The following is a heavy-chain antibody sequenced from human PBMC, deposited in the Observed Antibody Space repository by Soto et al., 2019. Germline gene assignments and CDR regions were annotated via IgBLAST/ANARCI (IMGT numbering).Heavy chain of an antibody. V-gene: IGHV5-51*01. CDR3: ARPSVAGTLDYFDY. D-gene: IGHD6-13*01. CDR2: IYPGDSDT. CDR1: GYSFTSYW. Sequence: PGESLKISCNGSGYSFTSYWIGWVRQMPGKGLEWMGIIYPGDSDTRYSPSFQGQVTVSADKSISTAYLQWGSLKASDTAMYYCARPSVAGTLDYFDYWGQGTLVTVSS. J-gene: IGHJ4*02.